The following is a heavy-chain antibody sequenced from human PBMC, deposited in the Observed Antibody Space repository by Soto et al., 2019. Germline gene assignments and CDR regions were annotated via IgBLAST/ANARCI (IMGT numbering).Heavy chain of an antibody. Sequence: QPGGSLRLSCAASGFTFSSYAMHWVRQAPGKGLEWVAVISYDGSNKYYADSVKGRFTISRDNSKNALYLQMNSLRAEDTAVYYCARDVYYGSGIRVKYYYGMDVWGQGTTVTVSS. V-gene: IGHV3-30-3*01. CDR3: ARDVYYGSGIRVKYYYGMDV. CDR2: ISYDGSNK. D-gene: IGHD3-10*01. J-gene: IGHJ6*02. CDR1: GFTFSSYA.